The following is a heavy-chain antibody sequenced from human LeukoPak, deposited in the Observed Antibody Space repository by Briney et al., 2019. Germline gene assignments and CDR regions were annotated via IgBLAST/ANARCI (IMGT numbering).Heavy chain of an antibody. CDR2: ISGSGGST. J-gene: IGHJ4*02. V-gene: IGHV3-23*01. CDR3: AMVRGVITLDY. CDR1: GFTLSSYA. Sequence: GGSLRLSCAASGFTLSSYAMSWVRQAPGKGLEWVSAISGSGGSTYYADSVKGRFTISRDNSKNTLYLQMNSLRAEDTAVYYCAMVRGVITLDYWGQGTLVTVSS. D-gene: IGHD3-10*01.